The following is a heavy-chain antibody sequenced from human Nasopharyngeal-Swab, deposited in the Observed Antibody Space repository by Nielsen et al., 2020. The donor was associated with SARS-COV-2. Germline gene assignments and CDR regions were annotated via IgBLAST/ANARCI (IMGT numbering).Heavy chain of an antibody. CDR3: ASDSTRRHDY. V-gene: IGHV3-7*03. CDR2: LNQDGSAQ. Sequence: GESLKISCAASGFTFSNYWMSWARQAPGKGLEWVADLNQDGSAQYYPDSVKGRFTISRDNAKSSLYLQMNRLRVEDTGVYYCASDSTRRHDYGGQGTLVTVSS. J-gene: IGHJ4*02. D-gene: IGHD6-6*01. CDR1: GFTFSNYW.